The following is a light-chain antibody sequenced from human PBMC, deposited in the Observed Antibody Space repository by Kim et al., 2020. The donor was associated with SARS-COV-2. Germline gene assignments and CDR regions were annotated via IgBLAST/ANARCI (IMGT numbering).Light chain of an antibody. J-gene: IGKJ1*01. CDR3: QQYHIYWT. V-gene: IGKV1-5*03. CDR1: QSIGSW. Sequence: DIQMTQSPSSLSASVGDRVTLTCRASQSIGSWLAWYQQKPGKAPKLLIYKASSLESGVPSRFSGSGSGTEFTLTISSLQPDDFATYYCQQYHIYWTFGQGTKVEIK. CDR2: KAS.